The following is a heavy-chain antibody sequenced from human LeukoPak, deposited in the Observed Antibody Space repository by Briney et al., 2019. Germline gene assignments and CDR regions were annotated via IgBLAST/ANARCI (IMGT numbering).Heavy chain of an antibody. Sequence: GGSLSLSCAVSGFTFSDHFLDWVRQAPGKGLEWVGRSRNKAKSYTTECAASVKGRFTISRDDSKNSLYLQMNSLETEDTAVYYCVRVGSVSGSDYLDYWGQGTLVTVSS. D-gene: IGHD6-19*01. V-gene: IGHV3-72*01. CDR3: VRVGSVSGSDYLDY. CDR2: SRNKAKSYTT. CDR1: GFTFSDHF. J-gene: IGHJ4*02.